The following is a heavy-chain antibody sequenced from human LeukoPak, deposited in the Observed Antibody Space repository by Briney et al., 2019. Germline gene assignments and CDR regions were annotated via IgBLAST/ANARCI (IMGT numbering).Heavy chain of an antibody. D-gene: IGHD6-6*01. Sequence: PGGSLRLSCAASGFTVSSNYMSWVRQAPGKGLEWVSYIRSSGSTIYYADSVKGRFTISRDNDKNSLYLQVNSLRAEDTAVYYCARDLRGGSSSGGVDYWGQGTLVTVSS. J-gene: IGHJ4*02. CDR2: IRSSGSTI. V-gene: IGHV3-48*01. CDR1: GFTVSSNY. CDR3: ARDLRGGSSSGGVDY.